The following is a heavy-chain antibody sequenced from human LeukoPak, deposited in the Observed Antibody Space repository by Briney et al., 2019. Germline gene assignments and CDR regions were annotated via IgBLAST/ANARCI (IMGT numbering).Heavy chain of an antibody. CDR3: ARAGDSSAPGTSDY. V-gene: IGHV1-69*05. Sequence: GSSVKVSCKASGGTFSSYAISWVRQAPGQGLEWMGGIIPIFGTANYAQKFQGRVTITTDESTSTAYMKLSSLRSEDTAVYYCARAGDSSAPGTSDYWGQGTLVTVSS. CDR2: IIPIFGTA. D-gene: IGHD6-25*01. J-gene: IGHJ4*02. CDR1: GGTFSSYA.